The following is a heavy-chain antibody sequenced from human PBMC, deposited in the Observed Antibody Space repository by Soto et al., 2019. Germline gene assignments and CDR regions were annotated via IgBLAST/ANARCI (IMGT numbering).Heavy chain of an antibody. CDR2: INAGNGNT. Sequence: GASVKVSCKASGYTFTSYAMHWVRQAPGQRLEWMGWINAGNGNTKYSQKFQGRVTITRDTSASTAYMELSSLRSEDTAVYYCARGHVYSSSSGRSYYYYSMDVWGKGTTVTVSS. D-gene: IGHD6-6*01. CDR3: ARGHVYSSSSGRSYYYYSMDV. J-gene: IGHJ6*03. CDR1: GYTFTSYA. V-gene: IGHV1-3*01.